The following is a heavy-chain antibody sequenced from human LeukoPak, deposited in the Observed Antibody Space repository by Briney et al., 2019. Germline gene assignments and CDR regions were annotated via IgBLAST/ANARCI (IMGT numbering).Heavy chain of an antibody. CDR2: IIPIFGTA. J-gene: IGHJ6*03. CDR1: GGTFSSYA. D-gene: IGHD6-13*01. CDR3: ARSRGIAAAGKADYYYYMDV. Sequence: ASVKVSCKASGGTFSSYAISWVRQAPGQGLEWMGGIIPIFGTANYAQRFQGRVTITADKSTSTAYMELSSLRSEDTAVYYCARSRGIAAAGKADYYYYMDVWGKGTTVTVSS. V-gene: IGHV1-69*06.